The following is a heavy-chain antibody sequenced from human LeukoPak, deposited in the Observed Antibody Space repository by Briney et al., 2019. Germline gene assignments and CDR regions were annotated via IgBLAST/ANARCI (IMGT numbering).Heavy chain of an antibody. CDR1: GFTFSSYW. CDR3: ARGPGDFDASDI. D-gene: IGHD1-14*01. J-gene: IGHJ3*02. Sequence: GGSLRLSCAASGFTFSSYWMSWVRQAPGEGLEWVAKINQDGTEKAYVDSVRGRFTISRDNAKNSLFLQMNSLRVEDTALYYCARGPGDFDASDIWGQGTMVTVSS. CDR2: INQDGTEK. V-gene: IGHV3-7*01.